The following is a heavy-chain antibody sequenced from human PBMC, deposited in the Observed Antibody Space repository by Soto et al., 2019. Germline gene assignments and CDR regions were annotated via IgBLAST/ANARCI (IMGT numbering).Heavy chain of an antibody. J-gene: IGHJ4*02. D-gene: IGHD3-22*01. CDR2: INHSGST. CDR1: GGSFSGYY. V-gene: IGHV4-34*01. Sequence: PSETLSLTCAVYGGSFSGYYWSWIRQPPGKGREWIGEINHSGSTNYNPSLKSRVTISVDTSKNQFSLKLSSVTAADTAVYYCARGEIHYYDSSGYYLHYFDYWGQGTLVTVSS. CDR3: ARGEIHYYDSSGYYLHYFDY.